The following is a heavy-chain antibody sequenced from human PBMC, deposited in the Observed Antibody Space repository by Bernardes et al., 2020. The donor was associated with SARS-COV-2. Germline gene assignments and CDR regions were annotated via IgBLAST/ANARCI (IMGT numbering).Heavy chain of an antibody. V-gene: IGHV3-30-3*01. CDR1: GFTFSSYA. Sequence: GGSLRLSCAASGFTFSSYAMHWVRQAPGKGLEWVAVISYDGSNKYYADSVKGRFTISRDNSKNTLYLQMNSLRAEDTAVYYCASPPYPYDIKGGALDYWGQGTLVTVSS. D-gene: IGHD3-9*01. J-gene: IGHJ4*02. CDR3: ASPPYPYDIKGGALDY. CDR2: ISYDGSNK.